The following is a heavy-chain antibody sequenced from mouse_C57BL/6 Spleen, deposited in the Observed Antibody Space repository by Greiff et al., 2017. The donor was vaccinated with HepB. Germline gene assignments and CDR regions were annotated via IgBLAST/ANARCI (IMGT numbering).Heavy chain of an antibody. Sequence: VQLQQSGAELARPGASVKLSCKASGYTFTSYGISWVKQRTGQGLEWIGEIYPRSGNTYYNEKFKGKAALTADKSSSTAYMELRSLTSEDSAVYFCARSGSNYDYAMDYWGQVTSVTVSS. CDR2: IYPRSGNT. D-gene: IGHD2-5*01. J-gene: IGHJ4*01. CDR1: GYTFTSYG. CDR3: ARSGSNYDYAMDY. V-gene: IGHV1-81*01.